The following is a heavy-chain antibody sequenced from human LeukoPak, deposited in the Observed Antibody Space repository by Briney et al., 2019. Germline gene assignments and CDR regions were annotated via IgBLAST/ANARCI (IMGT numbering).Heavy chain of an antibody. CDR2: ISSNGGST. V-gene: IGHV3-64*01. CDR1: GFTFSSYA. J-gene: IGHJ4*02. CDR3: ARGVPGIAAAGPLDY. Sequence: GGSLRLSCAASGFTFSSYAMHWVRQAPGKGLEYVSAISSNGGSTYYANSVKGRFTISRDNSKNTLYLQMGSLRAEDMAVYYCARGVPGIAAAGPLDYWGQGTLVTVSS. D-gene: IGHD6-13*01.